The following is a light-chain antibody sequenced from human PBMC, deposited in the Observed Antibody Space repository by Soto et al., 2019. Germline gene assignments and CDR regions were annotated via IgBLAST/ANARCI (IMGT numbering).Light chain of an antibody. CDR1: QSVGSRY. J-gene: IGKJ5*01. CDR2: GAS. Sequence: EIALTQSPGTLSLSPGERATLSCRASQSVGSRYLAWYQQKPGQAPRLLIYGASDSATGIPDRFSGSGSGADFTLTISRLEPEDFAVYYCQQYATSRITFGQGTRLDIK. CDR3: QQYATSRIT. V-gene: IGKV3-20*01.